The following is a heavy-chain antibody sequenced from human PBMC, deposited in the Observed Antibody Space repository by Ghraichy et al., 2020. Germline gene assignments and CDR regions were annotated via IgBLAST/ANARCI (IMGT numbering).Heavy chain of an antibody. Sequence: GGSLRLSCAASGFTFSSYWMSWVRQAPGKGLEWVANIKQDGSEKYYVDSVKGRFTISRDNAKNSLYLQMNSLRAEDTAMYYCARDLHDYVWGSFRQGYWGQGTLVTVSS. D-gene: IGHD3-16*02. CDR2: IKQDGSEK. V-gene: IGHV3-7*05. CDR1: GFTFSSYW. CDR3: ARDLHDYVWGSFRQGY. J-gene: IGHJ4*02.